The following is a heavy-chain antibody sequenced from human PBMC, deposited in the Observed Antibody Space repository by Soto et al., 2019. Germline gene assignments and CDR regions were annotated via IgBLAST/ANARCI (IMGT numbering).Heavy chain of an antibody. J-gene: IGHJ4*02. Sequence: EVHLVESGGGLVQTGGSLRLSCAIFESTVSRDWMNWVRQAPGKGLEWVAHINQDGSETYYVDSVKGRFTISRDNAKKSLSLQMNSLRPGDTAMYYCSGGVGDAFWGQGTLVTVSS. V-gene: IGHV3-7*04. CDR2: INQDGSET. D-gene: IGHD1-26*01. CDR1: ESTVSRDW. CDR3: SGGVGDAF.